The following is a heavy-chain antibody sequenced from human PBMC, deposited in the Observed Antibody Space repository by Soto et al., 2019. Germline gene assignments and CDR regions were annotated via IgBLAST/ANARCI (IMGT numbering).Heavy chain of an antibody. J-gene: IGHJ4*02. CDR1: GFTFSSYA. Sequence: SGGSLRLSCAASGFTFSSYAMSWVRQAPGKGLEWVSAISGSGGSTYYADSVKGRFTISRDNSKNTLYLQMNSLRAEDTAVYYCAKDLGYSSGWYPLAYWGQGTLVTVSS. CDR2: ISGSGGST. D-gene: IGHD6-19*01. V-gene: IGHV3-23*01. CDR3: AKDLGYSSGWYPLAY.